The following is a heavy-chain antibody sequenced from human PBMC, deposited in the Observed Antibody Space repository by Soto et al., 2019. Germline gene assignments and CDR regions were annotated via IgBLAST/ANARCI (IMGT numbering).Heavy chain of an antibody. Sequence: QVQLVESGGGVVQPGRSLRLSCAASGFTFSSYGMHWVRQAPGTGLEWVAVISIDGSNKYFADSVKGRFTISRDNYKNTLYLQMNSLKREDTAVYYCARSATNYYDGSGVTDYWGQGTLVTVSS. J-gene: IGHJ4*02. CDR1: GFTFSSYG. CDR3: ARSATNYYDGSGVTDY. V-gene: IGHV3-30*03. CDR2: ISIDGSNK. D-gene: IGHD3-22*01.